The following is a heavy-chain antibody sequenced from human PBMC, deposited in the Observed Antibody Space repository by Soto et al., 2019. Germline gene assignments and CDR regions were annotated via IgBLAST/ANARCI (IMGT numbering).Heavy chain of an antibody. D-gene: IGHD3-16*01. CDR3: ARTSDQGGFGAFDI. CDR1: GFTFSSYA. CDR2: ISYDGSNK. Sequence: QVQLVESGGGVVQPGRSLRLSCAASGFTFSSYAMHWVRQAPGKGLEWVAVISYDGSNKYYADSVKGRFTISRDNSKNTLYLQMNSLRAEDTAGYYCARTSDQGGFGAFDIWGQGTMVTVSS. V-gene: IGHV3-30-3*01. J-gene: IGHJ3*02.